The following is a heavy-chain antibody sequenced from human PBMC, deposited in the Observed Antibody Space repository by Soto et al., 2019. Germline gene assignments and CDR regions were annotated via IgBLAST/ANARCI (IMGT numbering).Heavy chain of an antibody. CDR3: AHSRITMVRGVPNWFDP. Sequence: QITLKESGPTLVKPTQTLTLTCTFSGFSLSTSGVGVGWIRQPPGKALEWLALIYWNDDKRYSPSLKSRLTITKDTSKNQVVLTMTNMDPVDTATYYCAHSRITMVRGVPNWFDPWGQGTLVTVSS. J-gene: IGHJ5*02. V-gene: IGHV2-5*01. D-gene: IGHD3-10*01. CDR2: IYWNDDK. CDR1: GFSLSTSGVG.